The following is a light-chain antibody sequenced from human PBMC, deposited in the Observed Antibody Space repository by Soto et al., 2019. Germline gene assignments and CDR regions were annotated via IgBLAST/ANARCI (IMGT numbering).Light chain of an antibody. V-gene: IGKV1-27*01. CDR3: QKYNSAPPAT. CDR1: QGISNY. J-gene: IGKJ2*01. CDR2: AAS. Sequence: DIQMTQSPSSLSASVGDRVTITCRASQGISNYLAWYQQKPGKVPKLLIYAASTLQSGVPSRFSGSGSGTDFTLTISSLQPEDVATYYCQKYNSAPPATFGQGTKLEIK.